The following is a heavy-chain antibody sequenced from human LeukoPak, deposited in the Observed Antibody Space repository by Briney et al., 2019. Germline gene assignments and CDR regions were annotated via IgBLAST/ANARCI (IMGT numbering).Heavy chain of an antibody. Sequence: SETLSLTCAVYGGSFSGYYCSWIRQPPGKGLEWIGEIDHSGSTNYNLSLKSRVTISVDTSKNQFSLKLSSVTAADTAVYYCAGNIAARLDYWGQGTLVTVSS. D-gene: IGHD6-6*01. CDR1: GGSFSGYY. J-gene: IGHJ4*02. CDR3: AGNIAARLDY. CDR2: IDHSGST. V-gene: IGHV4-34*01.